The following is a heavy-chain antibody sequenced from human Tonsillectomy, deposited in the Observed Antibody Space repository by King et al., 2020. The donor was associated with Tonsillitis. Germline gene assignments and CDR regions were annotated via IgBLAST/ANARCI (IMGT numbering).Heavy chain of an antibody. J-gene: IGHJ6*02. CDR1: GFTFSSYS. CDR3: ARKYYYDSSVDRDDNYGMDV. CDR2: ISSSSSYI. Sequence: VQLVESGGGLVKPGGSLSLSCAASGFTFSSYSMNWVRQAPGKGLEWVASISSSSSYIYYADSVKGRFTISRDNAKNSLYLQMNSLRAEDTAVYYCARKYYYDSSVDRDDNYGMDVWGQGTTVTVSS. D-gene: IGHD3-22*01. V-gene: IGHV3-21*01.